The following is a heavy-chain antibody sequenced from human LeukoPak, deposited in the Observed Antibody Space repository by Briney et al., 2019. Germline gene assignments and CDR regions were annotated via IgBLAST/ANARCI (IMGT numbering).Heavy chain of an antibody. CDR1: GFTFSSYA. CDR3: AKDAEHYYDFWSGYWHSFDY. J-gene: IGHJ4*02. D-gene: IGHD3-3*01. Sequence: PGGSLRLSCAASGFTFSSYAMSWVRQAPGKGLEWVSAISGSGGGSTYYADSVKGRFTISRDNSKNTLYLQMNSLRAEDTAVYYCAKDAEHYYDFWSGYWHSFDYWGQGTLVTVSS. CDR2: ISGSGGGST. V-gene: IGHV3-23*01.